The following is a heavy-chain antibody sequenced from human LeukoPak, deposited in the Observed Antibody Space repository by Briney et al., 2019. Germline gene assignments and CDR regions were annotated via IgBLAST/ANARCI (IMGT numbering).Heavy chain of an antibody. J-gene: IGHJ5*02. CDR3: ARTGTTYYDFWSGSLNWFDP. CDR2: INHSGST. Sequence: SETLSLTCAVYGGSFSGYYWSWIRQPPGKGLEWIGEINHSGSTNYNPSLKSRVTISVDTSKNQFSLKLSSVTAADTAVYYCARTGTTYYDFWSGSLNWFDPWGQGTLVTVSS. D-gene: IGHD3-3*01. V-gene: IGHV4-34*01. CDR1: GGSFSGYY.